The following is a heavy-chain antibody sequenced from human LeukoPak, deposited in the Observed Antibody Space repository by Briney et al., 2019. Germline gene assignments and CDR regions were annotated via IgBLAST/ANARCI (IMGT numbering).Heavy chain of an antibody. CDR1: GYSISSGYY. Sequence: SETLSLTCTVSGYSISSGYYWGWIRQPPGKGLEWIGSIYHSGSTYYNPSLKSRVTISVDTSKNQFSLKLSSVTAADTAVYYCARDQYYDSSGYYYHFDYWGQGTLVTVSS. J-gene: IGHJ4*02. CDR3: ARDQYYDSSGYYYHFDY. D-gene: IGHD3-22*01. V-gene: IGHV4-38-2*02. CDR2: IYHSGST.